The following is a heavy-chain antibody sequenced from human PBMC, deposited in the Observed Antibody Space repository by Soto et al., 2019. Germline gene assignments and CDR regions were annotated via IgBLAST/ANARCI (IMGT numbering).Heavy chain of an antibody. CDR1: GFTFINYW. Sequence: PGGSLRLSCAASGFTFINYWMSWVRQAPGKGLEWVANIKQDGGEKYYVDSVKGRFTISRDNAKNSLYLQMNSLRAEDTAVYYCARTKANKWFDRWGQGTLVTVSS. CDR3: ARTKANKWFDR. D-gene: IGHD1-26*01. J-gene: IGHJ5*02. V-gene: IGHV3-7*03. CDR2: IKQDGGEK.